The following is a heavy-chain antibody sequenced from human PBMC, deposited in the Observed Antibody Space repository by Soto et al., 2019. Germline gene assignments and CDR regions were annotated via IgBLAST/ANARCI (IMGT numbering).Heavy chain of an antibody. Sequence: GGSLRLSCAASGFTFSSYSMNWVRQAPGKGLEWVSYISSSSSTIYYADSVKGRFTISRDNAKNSLYLQMNSLRAEDTAVYYCAREMLHQFKYSGYDLKTGYWGQGTLVTVSS. CDR3: AREMLHQFKYSGYDLKTGY. D-gene: IGHD5-12*01. CDR2: ISSSSSTI. V-gene: IGHV3-48*01. J-gene: IGHJ4*02. CDR1: GFTFSSYS.